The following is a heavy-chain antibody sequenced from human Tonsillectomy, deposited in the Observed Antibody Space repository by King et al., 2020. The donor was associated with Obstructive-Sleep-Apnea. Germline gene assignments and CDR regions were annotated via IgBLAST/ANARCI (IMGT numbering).Heavy chain of an antibody. Sequence: VQLVESGGGLVQPGGSLRLSCAASGFTFSSYWMHWVRQSPGTGLLWVSRISSDGSVTTYADFVKGRFTVSRDDAKNTLYLQMNSLRADDTAVYYCVRAVAGFGDYWGQGTLVTVSS. CDR1: GFTFSSYW. J-gene: IGHJ4*02. V-gene: IGHV3-74*01. CDR2: ISSDGSVT. D-gene: IGHD6-19*01. CDR3: VRAVAGFGDY.